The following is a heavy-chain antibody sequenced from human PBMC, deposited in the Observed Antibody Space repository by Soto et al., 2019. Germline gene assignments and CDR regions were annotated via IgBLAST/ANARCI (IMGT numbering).Heavy chain of an antibody. J-gene: IGHJ4*02. CDR1: GGSISSGGYY. V-gene: IGHV4-31*02. CDR2: IYYSGST. CDR3: ARWGYSSSWYFS. D-gene: IGHD6-13*01. Sequence: PSETLPLTWTVSGGSISSGGYYWSWIRQHPGKGLEWIGYIYYSGSTYYNPSLKSRVTISVDTSKNQFSLKLSSVTAADTAVYYCARWGYSSSWYFSWGQGTLVTVSS.